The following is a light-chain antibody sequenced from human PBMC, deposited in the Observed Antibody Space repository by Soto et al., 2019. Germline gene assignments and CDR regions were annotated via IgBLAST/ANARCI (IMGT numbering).Light chain of an antibody. J-gene: IGKJ4*01. CDR3: QQYNNWPPT. V-gene: IGKV3-15*01. CDR2: AAS. CDR1: QSITSN. Sequence: EIVMTQSPATLSVSPGERATLSCRASQSITSNLAWYQQKPGQAPRLLIYAASTRATGIPARFSGSESGAEFTLTISSLQSEDFALYYCQQYNNWPPTFGGGTKVDIK.